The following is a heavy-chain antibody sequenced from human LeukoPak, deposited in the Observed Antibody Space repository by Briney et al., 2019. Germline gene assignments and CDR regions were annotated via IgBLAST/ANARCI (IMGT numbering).Heavy chain of an antibody. CDR3: ARHDSRGGSYDY. CDR2: IRSGESA. V-gene: IGHV4-59*08. Sequence: SETLSLTCSVSGGSITNYHWSWIRQPPGKRLEWIGYIRSGESAMYNPSLESRVTMSVDTPMNHFSLRLSSLTAADTAVYYCARHDSRGGSYDYWGQGTLVTVSS. J-gene: IGHJ4*02. D-gene: IGHD1-26*01. CDR1: GGSITNYH.